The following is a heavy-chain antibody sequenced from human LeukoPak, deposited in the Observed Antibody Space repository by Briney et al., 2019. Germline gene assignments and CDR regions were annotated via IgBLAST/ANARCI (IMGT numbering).Heavy chain of an antibody. J-gene: IGHJ4*02. Sequence: PGGSLRLSCAASGFTFSSYSMNWVRQAPGKGLEWVSCISSSSSTIYYADSVKGRFTISRDNAKNSLYLQMNSLRAEDTAVYYCARGAGSGSYYDYWGQGTLVTVSS. V-gene: IGHV3-48*01. CDR2: ISSSSSTI. CDR3: ARGAGSGSYYDY. CDR1: GFTFSSYS. D-gene: IGHD3-10*01.